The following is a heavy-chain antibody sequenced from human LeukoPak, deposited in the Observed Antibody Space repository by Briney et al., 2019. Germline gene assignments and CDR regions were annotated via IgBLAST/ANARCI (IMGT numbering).Heavy chain of an antibody. CDR3: VRDRNNNYFDY. D-gene: IGHD1-14*01. CDR1: GFAFGIYG. V-gene: IGHV3-33*01. J-gene: IGHJ4*02. CDR2: IWPGGTRS. Sequence: GGSLRLSCTASGFAFGIYGMRWVRQEPGKGLEWVAFIWPGGTRSFYADSVKGRFTISRDDSNNTVYLHMSSLKAEDTALYYCVRDRNNNYFDYWGQGTLLTASS.